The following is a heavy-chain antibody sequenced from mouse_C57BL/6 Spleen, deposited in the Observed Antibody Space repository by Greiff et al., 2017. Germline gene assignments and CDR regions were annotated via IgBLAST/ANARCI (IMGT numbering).Heavy chain of an antibody. J-gene: IGHJ1*03. CDR1: GFTFSDYY. D-gene: IGHD2-3*01. V-gene: IGHV5-16*01. Sequence: EVKLMESEGGLVQPGSSMKLSCTASGFTFSDYYMAWVRQVPEQCLEWVADINYDGSSTYYLDSLKRRFIISRYNAKNILYLQMSSLKSEDTATDDCARDDCYYVSLYCDVWGTGTTVTVSS. CDR3: ARDDCYYVSLYCDV. CDR2: INYDGSST.